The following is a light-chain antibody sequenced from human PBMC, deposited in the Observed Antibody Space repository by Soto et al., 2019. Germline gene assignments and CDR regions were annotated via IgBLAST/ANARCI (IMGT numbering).Light chain of an antibody. Sequence: QSVLTQPPSASGTPGQRVTISCSGSSSNIGSYTVNWYQQLPGTAPKLLFYNNNQRPYEVPDRFSGSKSGTSASLAISGLQSEDEADYYCAAWDDSLSAYVFGTGTKLTVL. CDR3: AAWDDSLSAYV. J-gene: IGLJ1*01. CDR2: NNN. V-gene: IGLV1-44*01. CDR1: SSNIGSYT.